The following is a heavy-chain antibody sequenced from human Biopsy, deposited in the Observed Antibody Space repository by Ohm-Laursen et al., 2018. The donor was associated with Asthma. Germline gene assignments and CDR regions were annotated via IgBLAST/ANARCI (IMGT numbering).Heavy chain of an antibody. CDR3: AKERYYDFWSGYPI. J-gene: IGHJ3*02. CDR1: GFSFSNFA. D-gene: IGHD3-3*01. CDR2: TSKDASTQ. V-gene: IGHV3-30*06. Sequence: SLRLSCAASGFSFSNFAIHWVRQAPGKGLEWVGVTSKDASTQDYADSVKGRFTMARDNSKNTLDLQMNSLRAEDTAVYYCAKERYYDFWSGYPIWGQGTMVTVSS.